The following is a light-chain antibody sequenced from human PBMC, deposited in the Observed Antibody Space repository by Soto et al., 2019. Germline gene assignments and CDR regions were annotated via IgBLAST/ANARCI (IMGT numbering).Light chain of an antibody. CDR1: TGPVTSGYY. CDR2: SIS. CDR3: LLYHGGVRL. Sequence: QTVVTQEPSLTVSPGGTVTLTCASSTGPVTSGYYPNWYQQKPGQPPRALVDSISKRHSWTPARFSASLVGGKAALALSGAQPDDEVEYYCLLYHGGVRLFGGGTKLTVL. J-gene: IGLJ3*02. V-gene: IGLV7-43*01.